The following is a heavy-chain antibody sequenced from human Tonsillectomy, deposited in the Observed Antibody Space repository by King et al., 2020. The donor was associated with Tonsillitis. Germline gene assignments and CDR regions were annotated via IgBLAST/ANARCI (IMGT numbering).Heavy chain of an antibody. V-gene: IGHV3-30-3*01. CDR1: GFTFSSYA. CDR2: ISYDGSNK. CDR3: ARVGTSGSYPGGCDY. Sequence: VQLVESGGGVVQPGRSLRLSCAASGFTFSSYAMHWVRQAPGKGLEWVAVISYDGSNKYYADSVKGRFTISRDNSKNTLYLQMNSLRAEDTAVYYCARVGTSGSYPGGCDYWGQGTLVTVSS. J-gene: IGHJ4*02. D-gene: IGHD1-26*01.